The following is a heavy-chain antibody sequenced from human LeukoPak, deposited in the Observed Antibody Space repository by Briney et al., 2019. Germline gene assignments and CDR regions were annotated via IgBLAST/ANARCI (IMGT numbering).Heavy chain of an antibody. D-gene: IGHD2-2*02. Sequence: PSETLSLTCTVSGGSISSYYWSWIRQPPGKGLEWIGYIYTSGSTNYNPSLKSRVTISVDTPKNQFSLKLSSVTAADTAVYYCARQDGYCSSTSCYNHNWFDPWGQGTLVTVSS. V-gene: IGHV4-4*09. CDR3: ARQDGYCSSTSCYNHNWFDP. CDR1: GGSISSYY. CDR2: IYTSGST. J-gene: IGHJ5*02.